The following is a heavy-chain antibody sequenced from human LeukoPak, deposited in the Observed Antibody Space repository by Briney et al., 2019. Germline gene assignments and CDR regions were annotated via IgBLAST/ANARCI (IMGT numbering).Heavy chain of an antibody. J-gene: IGHJ4*02. CDR2: IYYSGST. CDR3: ARTFRSWDLGDY. V-gene: IGHV4-39*07. CDR1: GGSISSSSYY. D-gene: IGHD1-26*01. Sequence: SETLSLTCTVSGGSISSSSYYWGWIRQPPGTGLEWIGSIYYSGSTYYNPSLKSRVTISVDTSKNQFSLKLSSVTAADTAVYYCARTFRSWDLGDYWGQGTLVTVSS.